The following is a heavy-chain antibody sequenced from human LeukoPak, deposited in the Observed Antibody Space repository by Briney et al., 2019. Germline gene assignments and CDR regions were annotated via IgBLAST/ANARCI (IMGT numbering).Heavy chain of an antibody. CDR2: MNPNSGNT. J-gene: IGHJ4*02. Sequence: ASVKVSCKASGYTFTSYDINWVRQATGQGLEWMGWMNPNSGNTGYAQKFQGRVTMTRNTSISTAYMELSSLRSEDTAVYYCARAQRLRYFDWLLSLYYFDYWGQGTLVTVSS. V-gene: IGHV1-8*01. CDR3: ARAQRLRYFDWLLSLYYFDY. D-gene: IGHD3-9*01. CDR1: GYTFTSYD.